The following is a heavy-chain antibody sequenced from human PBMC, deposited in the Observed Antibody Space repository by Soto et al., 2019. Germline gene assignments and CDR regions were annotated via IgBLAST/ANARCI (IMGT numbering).Heavy chain of an antibody. Sequence: GGSLRLFCAASGFTFSSYSMNWVRQAPGKGLEWVSSISSSSSYIYYADSVKGRFTISRDNAKNSLYLQMNSLRAEDTAVYYCARAYAMTSYDAFDIWGQGTMVTVS. CDR1: GFTFSSYS. J-gene: IGHJ3*02. CDR3: ARAYAMTSYDAFDI. CDR2: ISSSSSYI. D-gene: IGHD3-9*01. V-gene: IGHV3-21*01.